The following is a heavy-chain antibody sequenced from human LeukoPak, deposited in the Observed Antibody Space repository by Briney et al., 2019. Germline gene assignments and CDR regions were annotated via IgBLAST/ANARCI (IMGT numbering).Heavy chain of an antibody. V-gene: IGHV1-69*04. CDR3: TRDYDSEDY. J-gene: IGHJ4*02. CDR1: GYTFTSYG. CDR2: IIPILGIA. D-gene: IGHD3-3*01. Sequence: ASVKVSCKASGYTFTSYGISWVRQAPGQGLEWMGRIIPILGIADYAQTFQDRVTITADKSTNTVYMELSSLRSEDTAVYYCTRDYDSEDYWGQGTLVTVSS.